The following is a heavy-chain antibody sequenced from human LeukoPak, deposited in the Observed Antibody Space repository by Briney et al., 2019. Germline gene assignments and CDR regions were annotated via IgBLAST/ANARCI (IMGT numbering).Heavy chain of an antibody. D-gene: IGHD2-8*01. CDR3: AGIPYCTNGICYRRFHFDY. CDR2: IYHSGRA. J-gene: IGHJ4*02. CDR1: GGSVITTHW. Sequence: SETLSLICTISGGSVITTHWWNWVHQSPEKDLEWIGEIYHSGRANYNPSLESRVTISVDKSENQLSLKLTSVTAADTAVYYCAGIPYCTNGICYRRFHFDYWGPGTLVTVSS. V-gene: IGHV4-4*02.